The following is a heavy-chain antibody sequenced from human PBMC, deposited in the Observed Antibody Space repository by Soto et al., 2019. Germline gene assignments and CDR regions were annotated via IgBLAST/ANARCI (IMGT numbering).Heavy chain of an antibody. Sequence: QVRLVESGGGVVQPGRSLRLSCAASGFLFSSHGMHWVREAPGKGLEWVAVISYDGSNKYYADSVKGRFTISRDNSASTLYLQMNSLRPEDTALYYCVGGQYYFDYRGQGTLVTVS. CDR3: VGGQYYFDY. D-gene: IGHD3-10*01. V-gene: IGHV3-30*03. CDR2: ISYDGSNK. CDR1: GFLFSSHG. J-gene: IGHJ4*02.